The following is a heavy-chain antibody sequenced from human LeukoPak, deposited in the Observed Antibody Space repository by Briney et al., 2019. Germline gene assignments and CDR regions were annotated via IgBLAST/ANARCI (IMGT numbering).Heavy chain of an antibody. CDR2: ISTYNGNT. D-gene: IGHD6-13*01. CDR3: ARDHIAAAGIFPFDY. CDR1: GYTFTSYG. V-gene: IGHV1-18*01. Sequence: GASVKVSCKTSGYTFTSYGLTWVRQAPGQGLEWMGWISTYNGNTNYAQKLQGRVTMTTDTSTSTAYMELRSLRSDDTAVYYCARDHIAAAGIFPFDYWGQGTLVTVSS. J-gene: IGHJ4*02.